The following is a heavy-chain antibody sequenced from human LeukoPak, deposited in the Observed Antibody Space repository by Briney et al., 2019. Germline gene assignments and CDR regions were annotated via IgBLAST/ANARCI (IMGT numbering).Heavy chain of an antibody. CDR3: VKDHGWLLYS. J-gene: IGHJ4*02. CDR2: ISISSSSI. Sequence: GGSLRLSCAASGFSFSSYTMNWVRQAPGKGLEWVSSISISSSSIYYADSVKGRFTISRDNAKNSLYLQMNSLRADDTAVYYCVKDHGWLLYSWGQGTLVTVSS. V-gene: IGHV3-21*04. D-gene: IGHD3-9*01. CDR1: GFSFSSYT.